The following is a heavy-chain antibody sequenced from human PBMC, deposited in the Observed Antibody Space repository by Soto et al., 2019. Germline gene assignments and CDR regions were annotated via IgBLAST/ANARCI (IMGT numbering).Heavy chain of an antibody. CDR1: GFTFTDYY. V-gene: IGHV3-11*05. CDR3: ARDRVESGYPEYFQH. D-gene: IGHD3-22*01. CDR2: ISSTGTYT. Sequence: GGSLRLSCAASGFTFTDYYMSWIRQAPGKGLEWVSYISSTGTYTNYADSVKGRFTISRDNANNSLYLQMNSLRAEDSAVYYCARDRVESGYPEYFQHWGQGTLVTVSS. J-gene: IGHJ1*01.